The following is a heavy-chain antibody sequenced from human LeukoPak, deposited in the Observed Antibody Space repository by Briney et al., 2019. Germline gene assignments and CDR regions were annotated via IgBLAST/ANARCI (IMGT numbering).Heavy chain of an antibody. CDR2: SSSSGSTI. D-gene: IGHD3/OR15-3a*01. CDR1: GFTLSDYY. Sequence: KSGGSLRLSCAASGFTLSDYYMSWIRQAPGKGLEWVSYSSSSGSTIYYADSVKGRFAISRDNAKNSLYLLMNSLRAEDTAVYYCARRRDFIDYWGQGTLVTVSS. CDR3: ARRRDFIDY. J-gene: IGHJ4*02. V-gene: IGHV3-11*01.